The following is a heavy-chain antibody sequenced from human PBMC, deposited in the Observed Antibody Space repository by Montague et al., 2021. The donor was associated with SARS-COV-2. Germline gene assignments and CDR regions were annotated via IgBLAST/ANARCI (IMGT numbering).Heavy chain of an antibody. CDR3: ARHRALGGELPFGELSFAYDYYYYGMDV. CDR1: GGSISSSSYY. D-gene: IGHD3-16*02. Sequence: SETLSLTCTVSGGSISSSSYYWGWMRPPPGKGLEWIGNFYYSGSTYYTPSLKSPLTISVDTSQNQLYLNLSSVTAADTAVYYCARHRALGGELPFGELSFAYDYYYYGMDVWGQGTTVTVSS. J-gene: IGHJ6*02. CDR2: FYYSGST. V-gene: IGHV4-39*01.